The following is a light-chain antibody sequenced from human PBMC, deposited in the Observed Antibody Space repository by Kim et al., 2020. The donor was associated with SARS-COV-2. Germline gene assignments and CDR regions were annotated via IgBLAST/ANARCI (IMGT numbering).Light chain of an antibody. CDR2: DDV. CDR1: SGSIDAIY. CDR3: QSYNRDNVL. Sequence: TVTNACTRSSGSIDAIYVQWYQQSRVGVPTAVIYDDVQRPSGVSDRFSGSIDNSSNSASLTISGLRTEDEADYYCQSYNRDNVLFGGGTQLTVL. V-gene: IGLV6-57*03. J-gene: IGLJ2*01.